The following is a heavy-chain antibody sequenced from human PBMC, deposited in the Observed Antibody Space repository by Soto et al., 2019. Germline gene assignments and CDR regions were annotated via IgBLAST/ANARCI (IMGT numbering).Heavy chain of an antibody. Sequence: GESLKISCKGSGYSFTSYWISWVRQMPGKGLEWMGRIDPSDSYTNYSPSFQGHVTISADKSISTAYLQWSSLKASDTAMYYCARQGERITIFGVVIIGGMDLWGQGTTVTVSS. CDR3: ARQGERITIFGVVIIGGMDL. J-gene: IGHJ6*02. V-gene: IGHV5-10-1*01. CDR1: GYSFTSYW. D-gene: IGHD3-3*01. CDR2: IDPSDSYT.